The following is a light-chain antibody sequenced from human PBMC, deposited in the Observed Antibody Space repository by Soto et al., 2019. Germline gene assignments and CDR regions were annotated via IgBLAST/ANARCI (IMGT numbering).Light chain of an antibody. V-gene: IGKV2D-29*01. CDR3: MQTLQNPLT. Sequence: DIVMTQTPLSLSVTPGQPASISFNSSHSLMHTDGKTQLYWYLQRPGQPPQLLIYELSNRFSGVPDRFSGSGSGTDFSLKISRVEAEDAGVYYCMQTLQNPLTFGGGTKV. CDR1: HSLMHTDGKTQ. J-gene: IGKJ4*01. CDR2: ELS.